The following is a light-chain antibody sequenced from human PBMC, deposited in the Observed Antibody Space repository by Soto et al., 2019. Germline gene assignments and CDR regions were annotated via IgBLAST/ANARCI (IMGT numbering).Light chain of an antibody. Sequence: QSVLTQPASVSGSPGQSITISCTGTSSDVGGYNSVSWYQQHPGKAPKLIIYDVSDRPSGVSNRFSGSKSANTAPLTISGLQAEDEAEYYCSSYTSSGTYVVFGGGTKLTVL. CDR1: SSDVGGYNS. V-gene: IGLV2-14*01. J-gene: IGLJ2*01. CDR3: SSYTSSGTYVV. CDR2: DVS.